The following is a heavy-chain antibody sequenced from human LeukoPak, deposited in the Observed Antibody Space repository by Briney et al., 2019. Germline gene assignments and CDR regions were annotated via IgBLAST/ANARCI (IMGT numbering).Heavy chain of an antibody. CDR1: GFTFSSYV. Sequence: GRTLRLSCGASGFTFSSYVLHWVRQAPGKGLEWVALVSLDGSNKYYADSVKGRFTISRDNSKNTLYLQMNSLRAEDTAVYYCARSPFGSVAYYFDYWGQGILVTASS. CDR2: VSLDGSNK. V-gene: IGHV3-30*04. J-gene: IGHJ4*02. D-gene: IGHD3-10*01. CDR3: ARSPFGSVAYYFDY.